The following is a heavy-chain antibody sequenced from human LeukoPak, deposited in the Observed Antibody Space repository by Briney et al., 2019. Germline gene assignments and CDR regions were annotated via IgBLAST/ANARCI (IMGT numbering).Heavy chain of an antibody. CDR2: ISGSGGST. D-gene: IGHD2-15*01. CDR3: ARAISGGRNYYYYYYMDV. CDR1: GFTFSSYS. J-gene: IGHJ6*03. Sequence: GGSLRLSCAASGFTFSSYSMNWVRQAPGKGLEWVSAISGSGGSTYYADSVKGRFTISRDNSKNTLYLQMNSLRAEDTAVYYCARAISGGRNYYYYYYMDVWGKGTTVTISS. V-gene: IGHV3-23*01.